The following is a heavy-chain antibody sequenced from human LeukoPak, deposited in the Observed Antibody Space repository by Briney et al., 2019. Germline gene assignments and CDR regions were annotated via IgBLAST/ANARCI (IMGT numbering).Heavy chain of an antibody. J-gene: IGHJ4*02. CDR1: RFTFSDYY. CDR3: AKDLGPDY. Sequence: PGGSLRLSCAASRFTFSDYYMSWIRQAPGKGLEWVSAISGSGGSTYYADSVKGRFTISRDNSKNTLYLQMNSLRAEDTAVYYCAKDLGPDYWGQGTLVTVSS. CDR2: ISGSGGST. V-gene: IGHV3-23*01.